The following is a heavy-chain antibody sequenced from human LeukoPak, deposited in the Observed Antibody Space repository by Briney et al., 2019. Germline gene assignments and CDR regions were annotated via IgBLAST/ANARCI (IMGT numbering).Heavy chain of an antibody. CDR1: RFTFSSYW. CDR2: INSDGSTT. V-gene: IGHV3-74*01. D-gene: IGHD5-24*01. Sequence: GGSLRLSCAASRFTFSSYWVHWVRQAPGKGLVWVSRINSDGSTTNYADSVKGRFTISRDNAKNTLYLQMNSLRVEDTAVYYCARGYSATIDYWGQGSLVTVSS. J-gene: IGHJ4*02. CDR3: ARGYSATIDY.